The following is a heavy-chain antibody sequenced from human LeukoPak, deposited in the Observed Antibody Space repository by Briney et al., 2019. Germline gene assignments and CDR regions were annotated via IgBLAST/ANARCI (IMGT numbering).Heavy chain of an antibody. CDR1: GFTSSSYA. D-gene: IGHD3-10*01. Sequence: GGSLRPSCAASGFTSSSYAMSWVRQAPGKGLEWVSAISGSGGSTYYADSVKGRFTISRDNSKNTLYLQMNSLRAEDTAVYYCAKDLGGSGSYYLTNWFDPWGQGTLVTVSS. CDR2: ISGSGGST. CDR3: AKDLGGSGSYYLTNWFDP. J-gene: IGHJ5*02. V-gene: IGHV3-23*01.